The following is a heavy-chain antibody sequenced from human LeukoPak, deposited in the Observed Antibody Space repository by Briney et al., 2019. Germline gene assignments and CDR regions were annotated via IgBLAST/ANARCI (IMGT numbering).Heavy chain of an antibody. CDR2: ISSSSSYI. D-gene: IGHD6-6*01. Sequence: GGSLRLSCAASGFTFSSYGMHWVRQAPGKGLEWVSSISSSSSYIYYADSVKGRFTISRDNAKNSLYLQMNSLRAEDTAVYYCARDSNASKNDYWGQGTLVTVSS. CDR3: ARDSNASKNDY. J-gene: IGHJ4*02. V-gene: IGHV3-21*01. CDR1: GFTFSSYG.